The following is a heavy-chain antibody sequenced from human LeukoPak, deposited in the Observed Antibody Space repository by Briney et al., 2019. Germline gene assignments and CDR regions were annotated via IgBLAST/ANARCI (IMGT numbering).Heavy chain of an antibody. CDR2: INPNSGGT. D-gene: IGHD4-23*01. CDR1: GYTFTGYY. V-gene: IGHV1-2*05. Sequence: ASVKVSCKASGYTFTGYYMHWVRQAPGQGLEWMGRINPNSGGTNYAQKFQGRVTMTRDTSISTAYMELSRLRSDDTGVYYCARAVDYGGTLDYWGQGTLVTVSS. J-gene: IGHJ4*02. CDR3: ARAVDYGGTLDY.